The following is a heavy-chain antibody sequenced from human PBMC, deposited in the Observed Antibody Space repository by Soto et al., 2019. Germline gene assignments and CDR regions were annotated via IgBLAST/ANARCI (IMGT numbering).Heavy chain of an antibody. V-gene: IGHV3-48*03. CDR2: ISSSGSTI. CDR1: GFTFSSYE. J-gene: IGHJ4*02. Sequence: PGGSLRLSCAASGFTFSSYEMNWVRQAPGKGLEWVSYISSSGSTIYYADSVKGRFTISRDNAKNSLYLQMNSLRAEDTAVYYCASSSGYYRVFDYWGQGTLVTVYS. CDR3: ASSSGYYRVFDY. D-gene: IGHD3-22*01.